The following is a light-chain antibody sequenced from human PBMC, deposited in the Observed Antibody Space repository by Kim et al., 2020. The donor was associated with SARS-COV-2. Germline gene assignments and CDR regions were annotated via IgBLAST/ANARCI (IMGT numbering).Light chain of an antibody. J-gene: IGLJ1*01. CDR3: SSYTSSSIYV. CDR2: DVS. CDR1: SSDVGGYNY. Sequence: QSALTQPASVSGSPGQSITITCTGTSSDVGGYNYVPWYQQHPGKAPKLMIYDVSKRPSGVSNRVSGSKSGNTASLTISGLQAEDEADYYCSSYTSSSIYVFGTGTKVTVL. V-gene: IGLV2-14*01.